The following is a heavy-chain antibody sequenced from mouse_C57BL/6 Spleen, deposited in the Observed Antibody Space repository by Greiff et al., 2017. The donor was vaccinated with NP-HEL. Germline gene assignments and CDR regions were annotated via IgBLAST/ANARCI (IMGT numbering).Heavy chain of an antibody. J-gene: IGHJ2*01. CDR1: GYTFTSYW. V-gene: IGHV1S81*02. D-gene: IGHD1-1*01. CDR2: TNPTNGRT. Sequence: QVQLQQPGAELVKAGASVKMSCKASGYTFTSYWMHWVKQRLGPGLEWFAETNPTNGRTYYNEKFKSKATLTVDKSSSTAYMLLSGPTFEDSAVYYCARIKKIVATYFDDWGQGTNLTVSS. CDR3: ARIKKIVATYFDD.